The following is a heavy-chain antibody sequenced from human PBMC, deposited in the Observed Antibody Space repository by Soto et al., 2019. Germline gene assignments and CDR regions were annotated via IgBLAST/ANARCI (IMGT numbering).Heavy chain of an antibody. CDR1: GFSLSTSGMR. V-gene: IGHV2-70*04. Sequence: SGPTLVNPTQTLTLTCTFSGFSLSTSGMRVSWIRQPSGKALEWLARIDWDDDKFYSTSLKTRLTISKDTSKNQVVLTMTNMDPVDTATYYCARQSRDYGDYGFDYWGQGTLVTVSS. D-gene: IGHD4-17*01. CDR3: ARQSRDYGDYGFDY. CDR2: IDWDDDK. J-gene: IGHJ4*02.